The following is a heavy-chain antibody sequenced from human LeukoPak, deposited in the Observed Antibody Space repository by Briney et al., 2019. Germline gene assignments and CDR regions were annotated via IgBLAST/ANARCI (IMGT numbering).Heavy chain of an antibody. CDR2: ISYDGSNK. CDR1: GFTFSSYA. CDR3: ARDGPIDIVAVPAANVVYGMDV. J-gene: IGHJ6*04. Sequence: GGSLRLSCAASGFTFSSYAMHWVRQAPGKGLEWVAVISYDGSNKYYADSVKGRFTISRDNSKNTLYLQMNSLRAEDTAVYYCARDGPIDIVAVPAANVVYGMDVWGKGTTVTVSS. V-gene: IGHV3-30*04. D-gene: IGHD2-2*01.